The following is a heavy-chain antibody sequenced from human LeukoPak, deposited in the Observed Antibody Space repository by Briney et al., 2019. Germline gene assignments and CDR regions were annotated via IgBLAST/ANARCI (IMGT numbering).Heavy chain of an antibody. J-gene: IGHJ4*02. V-gene: IGHV3-48*03. CDR1: GFTFRSYE. D-gene: IGHD3-10*01. Sequence: GGSLRLSCAASGFTFRSYEMNWVRQPPGKGLDWVYFISSSGTTVYYADSVKGRFTISRENAKNSLYLQMNSLRAEDTAVYYCARSIKGDSDHWGQGTLVTVSS. CDR2: ISSSGTTV. CDR3: ARSIKGDSDH.